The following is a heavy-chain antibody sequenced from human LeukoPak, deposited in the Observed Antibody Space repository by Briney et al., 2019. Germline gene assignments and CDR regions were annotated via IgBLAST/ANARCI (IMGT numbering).Heavy chain of an antibody. CDR1: CYSISSGYY. D-gene: IGHD6-19*01. J-gene: IGHJ4*02. Sequence: SETLSLTCAFSCYSISSGYYWGWIRQPPGKGLEGIGCIYHSGSTYYNPSLKSRVTISVDTSKNHVSLKLRSVPAADTAVYYCARTSSGWPNFDYWGQGTLVTVS. CDR3: ARTSSGWPNFDY. V-gene: IGHV4-38-2*01. CDR2: IYHSGST.